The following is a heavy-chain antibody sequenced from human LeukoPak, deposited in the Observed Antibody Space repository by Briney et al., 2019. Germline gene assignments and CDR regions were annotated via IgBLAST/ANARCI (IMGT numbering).Heavy chain of an antibody. Sequence: GGSLRHSCSDPRYTFSNYAMHWVRQAPGKGLECISTISSTGGSTYYADSVKGRFTISRDNSKNTLYLQMSSLRAEDTAVYYCVRDTSYCSGGRCFATYSFDYWGQGTRVTVSS. V-gene: IGHV3-64D*09. D-gene: IGHD2-15*01. CDR1: RYTFSNYA. CDR3: VRDTSYCSGGRCFATYSFDY. J-gene: IGHJ4*02. CDR2: ISSTGGST.